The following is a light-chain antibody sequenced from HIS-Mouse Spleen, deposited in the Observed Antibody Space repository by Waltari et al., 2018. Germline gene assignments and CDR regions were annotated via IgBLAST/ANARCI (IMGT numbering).Light chain of an antibody. Sequence: QSALTQPASVSGSPGQSITISCTGTSRDVGSYNLLSWYQQHPGKPPKLMIYEGSKRPSGVSNRFSGSKSGNTASLTISGLQAEDEADYYCCSYAGSSTWVFGGGTKLTVL. CDR1: SRDVGSYNL. CDR2: EGS. CDR3: CSYAGSSTWV. J-gene: IGLJ3*02. V-gene: IGLV2-23*01.